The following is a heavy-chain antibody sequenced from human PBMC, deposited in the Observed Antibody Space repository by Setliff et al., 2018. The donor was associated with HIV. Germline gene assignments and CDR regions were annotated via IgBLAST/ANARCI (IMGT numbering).Heavy chain of an antibody. CDR1: GVSINSGYYS. D-gene: IGHD2-15*01. J-gene: IGHJ6*03. V-gene: IGHV4-61*09. CDR3: ARGVVGSYYDYVNIYYHDYIDL. CDR2: VHSNGFK. Sequence: SETLSLTCDVSGVSINSGYYSWNWIRQPAGKRLEWIGHVHSNGFKNYNSSLESRVDISVDTSKNQISLKVDSVTAADTAMYFCARGVVGSYYDYVNIYYHDYIDLWGKGTTVTVSS.